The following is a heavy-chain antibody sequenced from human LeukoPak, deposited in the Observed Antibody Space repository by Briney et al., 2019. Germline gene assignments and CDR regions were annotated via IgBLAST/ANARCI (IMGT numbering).Heavy chain of an antibody. V-gene: IGHV1-69*04. D-gene: IGHD3-22*01. CDR3: ALKGIYDSSGYHDY. CDR2: IIPSLGIA. CDR1: GGTFTNYA. Sequence: RASVKVSCKASGGTFTNYAISWVRQAPGQGLEWLGRIIPSLGIANYAERFRDRVTINADKSPTTGYMELSSLRTEDTAVYFCALKGIYDSSGYHDYWGQGTLVTVSS. J-gene: IGHJ4*02.